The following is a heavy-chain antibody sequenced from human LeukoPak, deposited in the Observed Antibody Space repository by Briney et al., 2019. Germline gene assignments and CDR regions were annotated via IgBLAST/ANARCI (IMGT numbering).Heavy chain of an antibody. CDR2: IYYSGST. D-gene: IGHD6-13*01. V-gene: IGHV4-59*01. CDR1: GGSISSYY. CDR3: ARSYSSSSYFDY. Sequence: SETLSLTCTVSGGSISSYYWSWIRQPPGEGLEWIGYIYYSGSTNYYPSLKSRVTISVDTSKNQFSLKLSSVTAADTAVYYCARSYSSSSYFDYWGQGTLVTVSS. J-gene: IGHJ4*02.